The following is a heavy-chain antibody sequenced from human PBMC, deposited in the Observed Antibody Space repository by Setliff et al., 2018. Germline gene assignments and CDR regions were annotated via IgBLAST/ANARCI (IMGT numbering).Heavy chain of an antibody. D-gene: IGHD2-21*01. Sequence: PWGSLRLSCAASGFTFGDFAMTWVRQGPGKGLEWVSTISGYGGSTYYADSVKGQFTISRDNSKNTLYPQMNSLRAEDTAVYYCARGGHYSPFDPWGQGTLVTVSS. V-gene: IGHV3-23*01. CDR2: ISGYGGST. J-gene: IGHJ5*02. CDR3: ARGGHYSPFDP. CDR1: GFTFGDFA.